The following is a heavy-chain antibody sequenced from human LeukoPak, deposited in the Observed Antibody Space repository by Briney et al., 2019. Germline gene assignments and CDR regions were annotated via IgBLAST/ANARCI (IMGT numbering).Heavy chain of an antibody. CDR1: GGSISSYY. CDR2: IYYSGST. V-gene: IGHV4-59*01. D-gene: IGHD6-6*01. Sequence: SETLSLTCTVSGGSISSYYWSWIRQPPGKGLEWIGYIYYSGSTNYNPSLKSRVTISVDTSKNQFSLKLSSVTAADTAVYYCAGDLSPPGGIAAPRDYYYGMDVWGQGTTVTVSS. J-gene: IGHJ6*02. CDR3: AGDLSPPGGIAAPRDYYYGMDV.